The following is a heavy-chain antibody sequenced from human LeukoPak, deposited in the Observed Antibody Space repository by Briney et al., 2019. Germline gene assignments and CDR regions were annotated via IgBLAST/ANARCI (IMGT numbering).Heavy chain of an antibody. Sequence: SGTLSLTCAVYGGSFSGYYWSWIRQPPGKGLEWIGEINHSGSTNYNPSLKSRVTISVDTSKNQFSLKLSSVTAADTAVYYCARGIVVVSNDNNWFDPWGQGTLVTVSS. J-gene: IGHJ5*02. CDR3: ARGIVVVSNDNNWFDP. CDR1: GGSFSGYY. D-gene: IGHD3-22*01. V-gene: IGHV4-34*01. CDR2: INHSGST.